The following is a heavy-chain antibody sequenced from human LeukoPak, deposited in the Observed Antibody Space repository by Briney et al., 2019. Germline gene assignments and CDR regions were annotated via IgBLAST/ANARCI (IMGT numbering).Heavy chain of an antibody. CDR1: GFTFSNYA. CDR2: ISGSGGST. CDR3: VKDLGATRKGQLGDYFDY. D-gene: IGHD6-6*01. Sequence: GGSLRLSCAPSGFTFSNYAMTWVRQAPGKGLEWVSAISGSGGSTYYADSVKGRFTISRDNSKNTLYLQMNSLRAEDTAVYYCVKDLGATRKGQLGDYFDYWGQGTLVTVSS. V-gene: IGHV3-23*01. J-gene: IGHJ4*02.